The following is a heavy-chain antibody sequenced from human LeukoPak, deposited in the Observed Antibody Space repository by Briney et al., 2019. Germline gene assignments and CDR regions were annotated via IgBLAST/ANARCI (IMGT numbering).Heavy chain of an antibody. J-gene: IGHJ4*02. CDR3: ATRFGELFYFDY. V-gene: IGHV4-34*01. CDR2: INHSGST. Sequence: SETLSPTCAVYGGSFSGYYWSWIRQPPGKGLEWIGEINHSGSTNYNPSLKSRVTISVDTSKNQFSLKLSSVTAADTAVYYCATRFGELFYFDYWGQGTLVTVSS. D-gene: IGHD3-10*01. CDR1: GGSFSGYY.